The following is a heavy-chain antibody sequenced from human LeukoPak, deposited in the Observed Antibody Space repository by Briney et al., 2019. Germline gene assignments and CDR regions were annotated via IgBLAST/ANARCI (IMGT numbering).Heavy chain of an antibody. CDR2: ISSNGVST. CDR1: GFTFSSYA. CDR3: ATAPAAADSS. D-gene: IGHD6-13*01. J-gene: IGHJ5*02. Sequence: GGSLRLSCAASGFTFSSYAMHWVRQAPGKGLEYVSAISSNGVSTYYANSVKGRFTISRDNSKNTLYLQMGSLGAEDTAVYYCATAPAAADSSWGQGTLVAVSS. V-gene: IGHV3-64*01.